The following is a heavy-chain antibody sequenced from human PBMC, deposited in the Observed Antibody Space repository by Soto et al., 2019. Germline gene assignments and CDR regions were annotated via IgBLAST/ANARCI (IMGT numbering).Heavy chain of an antibody. CDR2: IIPIFGTA. Sequence: QVQLVQSGAEVKKPGSSVKVSCKASGGTFSSYAINWVRQAPGQGLEWMGGIIPIFGTADYAQKFQGRVTIPADESTTTAYMQLSSLRSEDTAVYYCASVAATYYYYGMDVWGQGTTVTVSS. J-gene: IGHJ6*02. V-gene: IGHV1-69*12. CDR3: ASVAATYYYYGMDV. D-gene: IGHD1-26*01. CDR1: GGTFSSYA.